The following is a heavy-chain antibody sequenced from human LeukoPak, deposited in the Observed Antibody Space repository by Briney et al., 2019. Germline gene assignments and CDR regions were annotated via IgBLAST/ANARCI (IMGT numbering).Heavy chain of an antibody. J-gene: IGHJ4*02. V-gene: IGHV4-31*03. CDR1: GGSISSGGYY. CDR2: IYYSGST. CDR3: ARDVASPEQQLDY. D-gene: IGHD6-13*01. Sequence: PSETLSLTCTVSGGSISSGGYYWSWIRQHPGKGLEWIGYIYYSGSTYYNPSLKSRVTISVDTSKNQFSLKLSSVTAADTAVYYCARDVASPEQQLDYWGQGTLVTVSS.